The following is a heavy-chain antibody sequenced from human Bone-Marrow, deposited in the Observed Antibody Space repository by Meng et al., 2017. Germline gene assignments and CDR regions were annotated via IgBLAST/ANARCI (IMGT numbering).Heavy chain of an antibody. J-gene: IGHJ3*02. Sequence: LSLTCAASGFTFSGYWMHWVRQAPGKGLVWVSRINSDGSSTTYADSVKGRFTISRDNAKNTLYLQMNSLRAEDTAVYYCARPRSRGWVNDALDIWGQGTMVTVSS. CDR2: INSDGSST. CDR1: GFTFSGYW. CDR3: ARPRSRGWVNDALDI. V-gene: IGHV3-74*01. D-gene: IGHD6-19*01.